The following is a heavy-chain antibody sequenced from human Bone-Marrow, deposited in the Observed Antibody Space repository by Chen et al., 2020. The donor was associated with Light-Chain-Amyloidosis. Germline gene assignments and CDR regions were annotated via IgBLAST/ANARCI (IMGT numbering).Heavy chain of an antibody. CDR1: GFTFRTSW. CDR2: IDPDGTRV. V-gene: IGHV3-74*01. J-gene: IGHJ4*02. D-gene: IGHD5-12*01. CDR3: SREFTGYDDY. Sequence: DVQLLESGGGLVQPGGSLRLSCAASGFTFRTSWMHWVRQAPGEGLVWVSRIDPDGTRVDYADSGGGRFTISRDDAKSTVYLQMNSLRAEDTAVYYCSREFTGYDDYWGQGTLVTVSS.